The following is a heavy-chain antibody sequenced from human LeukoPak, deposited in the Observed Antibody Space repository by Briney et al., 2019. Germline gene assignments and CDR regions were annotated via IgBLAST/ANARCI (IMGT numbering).Heavy chain of an antibody. J-gene: IGHJ6*02. D-gene: IGHD5-18*01. V-gene: IGHV4-34*01. CDR1: GGSFSGYY. CDR3: ARGGSGYSYCYPNYYYYGMDV. Sequence: SETLSLTCAVYGGSFSGYYWSWIRQPPGKGLEWIGEINHSGSTNYNPSLKSRVTISVDTSKNQFSLKLSSVTAADTAVYYCARGGSGYSYCYPNYYYYGMDVWGQGTTVTVSS. CDR2: INHSGST.